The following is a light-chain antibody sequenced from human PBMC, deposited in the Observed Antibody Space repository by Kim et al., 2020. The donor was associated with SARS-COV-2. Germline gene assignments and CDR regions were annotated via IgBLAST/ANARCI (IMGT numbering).Light chain of an antibody. CDR3: AAWDDSLSGRV. J-gene: IGLJ3*02. CDR1: SSNIGSNY. V-gene: IGLV1-47*01. Sequence: GQRVTISCSGSSSNIGSNYVYWYQQLPGMAPKLLICRNDQRPSGVPDRFSGSKSGTSASLAIGGLRSEDEADYYCAAWDDSLSGRVFGGGTQLTVL. CDR2: RND.